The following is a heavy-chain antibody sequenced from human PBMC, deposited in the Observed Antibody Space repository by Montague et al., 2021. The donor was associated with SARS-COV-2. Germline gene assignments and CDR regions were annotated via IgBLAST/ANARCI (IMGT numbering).Heavy chain of an antibody. CDR1: GFTFSSYD. J-gene: IGHJ3*02. CDR2: IGTAGDT. CDR3: ARGPSRDGYNGGDAFDI. D-gene: IGHD5-24*01. Sequence: SWRLSCAALGFTFSSYDMHWVRQATGNGLEWVSAIGTAGDTYYPGSVKGRFTISRENAKNSLYLQMNSLRAGDTAVCYCARGPSRDGYNGGDAFDIWGQGTMVTVSS. V-gene: IGHV3-13*01.